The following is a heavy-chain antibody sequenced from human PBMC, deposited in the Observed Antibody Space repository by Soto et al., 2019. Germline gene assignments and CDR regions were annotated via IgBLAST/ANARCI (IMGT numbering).Heavy chain of an antibody. D-gene: IGHD6-6*01. V-gene: IGHV3-9*01. CDR2: ISWNSGSI. J-gene: IGHJ6*02. Sequence: VQLVESGGGLVQPGRSLRLSCAASGFTFDDYAMHWVRQAPGKGLEWVSGISWNSGSIGYADSVKGRFTISRDNAKNSLYLQMNSLRAEDTALYYCAKEAPSYGMDVWGQGTTVTVSS. CDR3: AKEAPSYGMDV. CDR1: GFTFDDYA.